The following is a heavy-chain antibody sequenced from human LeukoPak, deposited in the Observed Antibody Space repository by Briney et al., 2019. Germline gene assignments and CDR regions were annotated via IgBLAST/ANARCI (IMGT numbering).Heavy chain of an antibody. V-gene: IGHV1-69*06. CDR3: ALAFSGYDRWFPEPPDQ. CDR1: GSAFSGYT. Sequence: SVKVSCKASGSAFSGYTITWVRQAPGQGLEWVGGIITNLGSTNYAQKFQGRVTISADNSTSTAYMQLRSLTSEGTAFYYCALAFSGYDRWFPEPPDQWGQGTLVTVSS. J-gene: IGHJ4*02. D-gene: IGHD5-12*01. CDR2: IITNLGST.